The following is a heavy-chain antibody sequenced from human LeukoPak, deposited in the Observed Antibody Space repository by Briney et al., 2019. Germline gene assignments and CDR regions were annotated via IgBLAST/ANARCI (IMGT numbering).Heavy chain of an antibody. Sequence: GGSLRLSCAASGFTFSSYAMHWVRQAPGKGLEWVAVISYDGSNKYYADSVKGRFTISRDNSKNTLYLQMNSLRAEDTAVYYCAKASHDSSVSYWGQGTLVTVSS. V-gene: IGHV3-30-3*01. CDR3: AKASHDSSVSY. CDR1: GFTFSSYA. CDR2: ISYDGSNK. J-gene: IGHJ4*02. D-gene: IGHD3-22*01.